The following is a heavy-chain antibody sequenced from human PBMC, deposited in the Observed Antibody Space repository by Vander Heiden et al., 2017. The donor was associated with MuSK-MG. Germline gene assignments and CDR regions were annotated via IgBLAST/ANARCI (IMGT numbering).Heavy chain of an antibody. D-gene: IGHD6-13*01. CDR1: GFTFDDYA. CDR3: AKSAAAGPFFDY. CDR2: ITWNSDSR. V-gene: IGHV3-9*01. J-gene: IGHJ4*02. Sequence: EVQLVESGGGLIQPGRSLRLSCAASGFTFDDYAMHWVRQAPGKGLEGVSGITWNSDSRRYADAVKGRFTISRDNARKSLYLKLKRMRAEDTAFYYCAKSAAAGPFFDYWGQGTLVTVSS.